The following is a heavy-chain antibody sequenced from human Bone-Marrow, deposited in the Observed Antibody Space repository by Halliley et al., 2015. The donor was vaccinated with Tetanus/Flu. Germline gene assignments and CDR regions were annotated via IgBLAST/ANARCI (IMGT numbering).Heavy chain of an antibody. V-gene: IGHV3-33*01. D-gene: IGHD3-22*01. Sequence: SLRLSCAASGFTFSHFGMHWVRQAPGKGLEWVAVIWYDGSNKYYAGSVKGRFTISRDNAKNTLYLQMNSLGAEDTAVYYCARVSREYYDTTGRDPFDFWGQGTILTVSS. CDR2: IWYDGSNK. CDR1: GFTFSHFG. CDR3: ARVSREYYDTTGRDPFDF. J-gene: IGHJ3*01.